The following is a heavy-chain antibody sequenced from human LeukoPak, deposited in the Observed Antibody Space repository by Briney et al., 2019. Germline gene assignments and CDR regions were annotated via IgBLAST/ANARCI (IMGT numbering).Heavy chain of an antibody. CDR2: IGSDGTRL. J-gene: IGHJ6*03. Sequence: GGSLRLSCLVSGLTFSSDAMNWVRQAPGKGLEWLAHIGSDGTRLYADSVKGRFTISRDNAENSVYLQMNSLRGEDTAVYFCARDVHGAGSYLPDYMDVWGKGTTVTVS. CDR3: ARDVHGAGSYLPDYMDV. CDR1: GLTFSSDA. V-gene: IGHV3-48*01. D-gene: IGHD3-10*01.